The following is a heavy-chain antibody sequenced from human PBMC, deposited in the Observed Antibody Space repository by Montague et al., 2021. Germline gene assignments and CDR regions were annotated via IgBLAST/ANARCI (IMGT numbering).Heavy chain of an antibody. V-gene: IGHV3-23*01. Sequence: SLRLSCAVSGFTFSLYAMDWVRQAPGKGLEWVSAISGSGGNTYYADSVKGRLTISRDNSKNTVYLQMNSLRADDTAVYYCANNIHFDYWGQGTLVTVSS. J-gene: IGHJ4*02. CDR3: ANNIHFDY. CDR1: GFTFSLYA. CDR2: ISGSGGNT.